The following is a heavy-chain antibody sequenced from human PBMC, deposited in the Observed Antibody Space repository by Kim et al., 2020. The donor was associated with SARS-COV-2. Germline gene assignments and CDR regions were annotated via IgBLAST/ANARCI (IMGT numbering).Heavy chain of an antibody. V-gene: IGHV1-3*01. CDR2: INAGNGNT. Sequence: ASVKVSCKASGYTFTSYAMHWVRQAPGQRLEWMGWINAGNGNTKYSQKFQGRVTITRDTSASTAYMELSSLRSEDTAVYYCARDRALTGYSYYFDYWGQGTLVTVSS. CDR3: ARDRALTGYSYYFDY. D-gene: IGHD3-9*01. J-gene: IGHJ4*02. CDR1: GYTFTSYA.